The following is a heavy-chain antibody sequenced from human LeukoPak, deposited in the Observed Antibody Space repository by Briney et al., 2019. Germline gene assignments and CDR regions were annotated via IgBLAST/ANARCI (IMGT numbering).Heavy chain of an antibody. CDR1: GFTFDDYA. D-gene: IGHD6-19*01. V-gene: IGHV3-9*01. Sequence: PGRSLRLSCAASGFTFDDYAMHWVRQAPGKGLEWVSGISWNSGSIGYADSVKGRFTISRDNAKNSLYLQMNSLRAEDTALYYCAKVNARRQWLVRGYFQHWGQGTLVTVSS. CDR2: ISWNSGSI. J-gene: IGHJ1*01. CDR3: AKVNARRQWLVRGYFQH.